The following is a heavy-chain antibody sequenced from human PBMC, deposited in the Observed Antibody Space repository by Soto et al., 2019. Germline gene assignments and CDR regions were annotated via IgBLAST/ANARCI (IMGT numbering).Heavy chain of an antibody. CDR1: GFTFSSYA. D-gene: IGHD3-3*01. J-gene: IGHJ4*02. CDR2: ISGSGGST. V-gene: IGHV3-23*01. CDR3: AKGKGFWSGYYTGPYYFDY. Sequence: EVQLLESGGGLVQPGGSLRLSCAASGFTFSSYAMSWVRQAPGKGLEWVSAISGSGGSTYYADFVKGRFTISRDNSKNTLYLQMNSLRAEDTAVYYCAKGKGFWSGYYTGPYYFDYWGQGTLVTVSS.